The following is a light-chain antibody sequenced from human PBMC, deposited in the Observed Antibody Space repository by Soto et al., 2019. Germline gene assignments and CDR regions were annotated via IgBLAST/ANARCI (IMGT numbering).Light chain of an antibody. CDR3: QQYDNLPLT. CDR2: DAS. V-gene: IGKV1-33*01. CDR1: QDIKNY. J-gene: IGKJ4*01. Sequence: DIQMTQSPSSLSASLGDRASISCQASQDIKNYLNWYQQKSGKAPKILIYDASDLETGVPSRFSGSGSGTDFTFPINRLQPEDIATYYCQQYDNLPLTFGGGTKVDIK.